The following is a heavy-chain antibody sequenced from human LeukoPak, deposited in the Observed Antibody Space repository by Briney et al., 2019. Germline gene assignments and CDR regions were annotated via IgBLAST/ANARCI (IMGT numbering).Heavy chain of an antibody. J-gene: IGHJ4*02. CDR3: AAVGSGSYNTDY. V-gene: IGHV1-58*02. CDR1: GFTFTSSA. CDR2: IVVGSGNT. Sequence: GASVKVSCKASGFTFTSSAMQWVRQARGQRLEWIGWIVVGSGNTNYAQKFQERVTITRDMSTSTAYMELSSLRSEDKAVYYCAAVGSGSYNTDYWGQGTLVTVSS. D-gene: IGHD3-10*01.